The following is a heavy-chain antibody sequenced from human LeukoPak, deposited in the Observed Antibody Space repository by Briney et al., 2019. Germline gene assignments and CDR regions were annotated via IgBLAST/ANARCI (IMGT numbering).Heavy chain of an antibody. CDR2: INSYGGGT. CDR3: AGGLS. Sequence: PGGSLRLSCSASGFTFSSYAMHWVRQAPGKGLEYVSAINSYGGGTYYADSVQGRFTISRDNSKNTLYLQMSSLRGDDTAVYYCAGGLSWGQGTLVTVSS. D-gene: IGHD3-16*01. V-gene: IGHV3-64*04. J-gene: IGHJ4*02. CDR1: GFTFSSYA.